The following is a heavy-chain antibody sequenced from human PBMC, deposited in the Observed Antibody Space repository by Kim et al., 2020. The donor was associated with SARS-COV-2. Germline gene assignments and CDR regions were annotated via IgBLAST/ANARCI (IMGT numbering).Heavy chain of an antibody. CDR1: GFTVSSNY. CDR3: ARGGGAFCGADCLRTFDI. Sequence: GGSLRLSCAASGFTVSSNYISWVRQAPGKGLEWVSNIYSGGSTYYADSVKGRFTISRDNSENTLYLQMNSLGVDDTAVYYCARGGGAFCGADCLRTFDIWGRGTRVTVSS. CDR2: IYSGGST. V-gene: IGHV3-53*01. D-gene: IGHD2-21*02. J-gene: IGHJ2*01.